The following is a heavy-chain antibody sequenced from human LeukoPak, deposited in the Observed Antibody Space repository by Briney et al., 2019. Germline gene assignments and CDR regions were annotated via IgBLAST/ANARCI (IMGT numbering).Heavy chain of an antibody. V-gene: IGHV3-11*04. CDR3: ARDRNSYFDY. CDR1: GFTFSDYY. D-gene: IGHD2/OR15-2a*01. CDR2: ISSSGTTI. J-gene: IGHJ4*02. Sequence: PGGSLRLSCAASGFTFSDYYMSWIRQAPGKGLEWVSYISSSGTTIYYTDSVKGRFTISRDNAKNALYLQMNSLRAEDTAVYYCARDRNSYFDYWGQGTLVTVSS.